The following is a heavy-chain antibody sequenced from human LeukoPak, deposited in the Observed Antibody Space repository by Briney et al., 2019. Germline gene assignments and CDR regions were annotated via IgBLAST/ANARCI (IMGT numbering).Heavy chain of an antibody. Sequence: PSETLSLTCTVSGGSISIYYWNWIRQPPGKGLEWIGYIYYSGTTNYNPSLKSRVTISGDTSKNQFSLKLSSVTAADTAVYYCARSTLGYCSGGSCSWFDRWGQGTLVTVSS. CDR1: GGSISIYY. J-gene: IGHJ5*02. V-gene: IGHV4-59*01. CDR3: ARSTLGYCSGGSCSWFDR. D-gene: IGHD2-15*01. CDR2: IYYSGTT.